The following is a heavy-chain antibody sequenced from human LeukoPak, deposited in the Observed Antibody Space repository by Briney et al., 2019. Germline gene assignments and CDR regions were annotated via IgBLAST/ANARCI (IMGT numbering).Heavy chain of an antibody. D-gene: IGHD2-15*01. CDR2: INPNSGGT. J-gene: IGHJ5*02. CDR3: ARERCSGGSCYGGPWFDP. V-gene: IGHV1-2*02. CDR1: GYTFTGYY. Sequence: ASVTVSCKASGYTFTGYYMHWVRQAPGQGLEWMGWINPNSGGTNYAQKFQGRVTMTRDTSISTAYMELSRLRSDDTAVYYCARERCSGGSCYGGPWFDPWGQGTLVTVSS.